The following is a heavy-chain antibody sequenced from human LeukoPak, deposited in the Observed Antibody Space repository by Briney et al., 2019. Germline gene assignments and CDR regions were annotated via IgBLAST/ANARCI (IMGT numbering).Heavy chain of an antibody. V-gene: IGHV4-34*01. CDR1: GGSFSGYY. J-gene: IGHJ5*02. Sequence: PSETLSLTCAVYGGSFSGYYWSWIRQPPGKGLEWIGEINQSGSTNYNPSLKSRVTISVDTSKNQFSLKLSSVTAADTAVYYCARGPVRTYYGSGSGWFDPWGQGTLVTVSS. CDR3: ARGPVRTYYGSGSGWFDP. D-gene: IGHD3-10*01. CDR2: INQSGST.